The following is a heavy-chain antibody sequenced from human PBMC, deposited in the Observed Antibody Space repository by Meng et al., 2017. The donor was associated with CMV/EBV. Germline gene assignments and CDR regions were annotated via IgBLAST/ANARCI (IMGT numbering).Heavy chain of an antibody. Sequence: MNGVRQAPGKGLEWVSSISSSSSYIYYADSVKGRFTISRDNAKNSLYLQMNSLRAEDTAVYYCARAQDYGDYVVYYYGSSGYYPLDYWGQGTLVTVSS. CDR3: ARAQDYGDYVVYYYGSSGYYPLDY. CDR2: ISSSSSYI. D-gene: IGHD3-22*01. V-gene: IGHV3-21*01. J-gene: IGHJ4*02.